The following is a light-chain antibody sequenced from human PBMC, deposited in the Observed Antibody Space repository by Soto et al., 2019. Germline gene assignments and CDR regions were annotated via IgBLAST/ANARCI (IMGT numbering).Light chain of an antibody. CDR2: GAS. CDR1: QSVYKNF. J-gene: IGKJ5*01. Sequence: EIVLTQSPGTLSLSPGERATLSCRASQSVYKNFLAWYQQKPGQAPRLLINGASNRATGIPDRFSGSGSGTDFSLPIDRLEPEDFSVYYCQQRYNWPLITFGQGTRLEIK. CDR3: QQRYNWPLIT. V-gene: IGKV3D-20*02.